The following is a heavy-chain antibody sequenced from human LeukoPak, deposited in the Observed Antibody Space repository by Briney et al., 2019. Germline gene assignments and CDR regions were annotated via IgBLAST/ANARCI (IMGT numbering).Heavy chain of an antibody. J-gene: IGHJ4*02. V-gene: IGHV1-69*01. D-gene: IGHD6-25*01. CDR3: ARGGIAAASAFDY. Sequence: SVKVSCKASGGTFSSYAISWVRQAPGQGLEWMGGIIPIFGTANYAQKFQGRVTTTADESTSTAYMELSSLRSEDTAVYYCARGGIAAASAFDYWGQGTLVTVSS. CDR1: GGTFSSYA. CDR2: IIPIFGTA.